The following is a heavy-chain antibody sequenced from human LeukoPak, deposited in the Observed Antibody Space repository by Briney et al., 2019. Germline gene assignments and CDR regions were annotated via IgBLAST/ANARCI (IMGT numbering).Heavy chain of an antibody. CDR2: IKQDGSEK. CDR3: ARVVLGDTAMVNNYYYGMDV. Sequence: GGSLRLSCAASGFTFSNFWMSWVRQAPGKGLEWVANIKQDGSEKYFVDSVKGRFTISRDNAKNSLYLQMNSLRAEDTAVYYCARVVLGDTAMVNNYYYGMDVWGQGTTVTVSS. V-gene: IGHV3-7*03. CDR1: GFTFSNFW. D-gene: IGHD5-18*01. J-gene: IGHJ6*02.